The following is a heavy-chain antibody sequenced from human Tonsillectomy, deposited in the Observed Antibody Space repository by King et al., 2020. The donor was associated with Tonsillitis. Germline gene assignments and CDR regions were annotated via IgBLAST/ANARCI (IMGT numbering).Heavy chain of an antibody. D-gene: IGHD4-17*01. V-gene: IGHV1-69*01. Sequence: VQLVESGAEVKKPGSSVKVSCKAFGSTLSNYAISWVRQAPGQGLEWLGGIIPIFGSANYAKKFQGRVTITADESTSTAYMELSSLRSEDTAVYYCARGGSYYGDYWADYWGQGTLVTVSS. CDR3: ARGGSYYGDYWADY. J-gene: IGHJ4*02. CDR2: IIPIFGSA. CDR1: GSTLSNYA.